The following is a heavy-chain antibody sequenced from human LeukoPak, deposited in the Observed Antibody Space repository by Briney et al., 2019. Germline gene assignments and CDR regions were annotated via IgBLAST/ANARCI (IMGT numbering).Heavy chain of an antibody. CDR1: GFTFSSYA. D-gene: IGHD5/OR15-5a*01. CDR2: ISGSGGST. CDR3: AKSRFRSSVNFDY. Sequence: GGSLRLSCAASGFTFSSYAMSWVRQAPGKGLEWVSAISGSGGSTYYADSVKGRFTISRDNSKDTLYLQMNSLRAEDTAVYYCAKSRFRSSVNFDYWGQGTLVTVSS. J-gene: IGHJ4*02. V-gene: IGHV3-23*01.